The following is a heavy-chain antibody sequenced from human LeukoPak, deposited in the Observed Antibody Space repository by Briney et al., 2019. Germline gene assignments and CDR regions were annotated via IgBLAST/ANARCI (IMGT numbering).Heavy chain of an antibody. CDR1: GFTFSSYG. CDR2: ISYDGSNK. D-gene: IGHD4-23*01. CDR3: ARDLHDYGGNSGAYGVFDY. J-gene: IGHJ4*02. V-gene: IGHV3-30*03. Sequence: PGRSLRLSCAASGFTFSSYGMHWVRQAPGKGLEWVAVISYDGSNKYYADSVKGRFTISRDNSKNTLYLQMNSLRAEDTAVYYCARDLHDYGGNSGAYGVFDYWGQGTLVTVSS.